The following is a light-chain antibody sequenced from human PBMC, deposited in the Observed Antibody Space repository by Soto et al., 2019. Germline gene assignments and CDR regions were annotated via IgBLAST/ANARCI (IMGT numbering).Light chain of an antibody. CDR3: GTWDSSLSAV. J-gene: IGLJ7*01. Sequence: QSVLTQPPSVSAAPGRTAPTSCSGTSSNIGINYVSWYQQLPETAPKLAIYDNNNQPSGIPDRFSGSKSGTSATLGITGLQTGDEADYYCGTWDSSLSAVFGGGTQLTVL. CDR2: DNN. CDR1: SSNIGINY. V-gene: IGLV1-51*01.